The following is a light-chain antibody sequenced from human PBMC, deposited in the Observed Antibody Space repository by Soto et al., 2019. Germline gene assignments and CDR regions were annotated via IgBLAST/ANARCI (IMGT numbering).Light chain of an antibody. Sequence: EIVMTQSPATLSVSPGERATLSCRASQSVNSNFAWYRQKPGQAPRLLISDASTRGTGVPARFSGSGSGTEFTLTTSSLQSEDAGIYYCQQYNFWPPLTFGGGTKVEIK. CDR1: QSVNSN. V-gene: IGKV3-15*01. CDR3: QQYNFWPPLT. J-gene: IGKJ4*01. CDR2: DAS.